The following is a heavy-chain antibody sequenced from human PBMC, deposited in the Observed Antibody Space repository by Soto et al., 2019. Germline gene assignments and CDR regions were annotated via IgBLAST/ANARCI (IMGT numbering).Heavy chain of an antibody. CDR1: GFTFSSYA. J-gene: IGHJ4*02. V-gene: IGHV3-30-3*01. CDR3: ARMGSSGPLTPGFDFDY. CDR2: ISYDGSNK. Sequence: GGSLRLSCAASGFTFSSYAMHWVRQAPGKGLEWVAVISYDGSNKYYADSVKGRFTISRDNSKNTLYLQMNSLRAEDTAVYYCARMGSSGPLTPGFDFDYWGQGTLVTVSS. D-gene: IGHD6-19*01.